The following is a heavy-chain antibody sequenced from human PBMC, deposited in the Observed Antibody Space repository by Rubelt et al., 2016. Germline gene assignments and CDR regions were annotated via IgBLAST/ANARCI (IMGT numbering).Heavy chain of an antibody. V-gene: IGHV3-30*03. CDR2: VSYDGANE. CDR1: TFDSSA. D-gene: IGHD1-26*01. CDR3: ARDLSRGIYYPYYYYAMNV. J-gene: IGHJ6*02. Sequence: TFDSSAMHWVRQAPGKGLEWVAIVSYDGANEYYRDSVKGRFTISRDNSKNTLYLQMNSLRPEDTAVYYCARDLSRGIYYPYYYYAMNVWGQGTTVTVSS.